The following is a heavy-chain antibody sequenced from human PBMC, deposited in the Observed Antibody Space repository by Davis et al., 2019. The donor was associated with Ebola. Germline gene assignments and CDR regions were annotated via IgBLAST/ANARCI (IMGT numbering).Heavy chain of an antibody. CDR1: GGSISGDY. V-gene: IGHV4-59*12. D-gene: IGHD1-1*01. CDR3: AGQLESQVGGMDV. CDR2: IYYSGST. Sequence: MPSETLSLTCTVSGGSISGDYWSWIRQPPGKGLEWIGYIYYSGSTNYNPSLKSRVTISVDTSKNQFSLKLSSVTAADTAVYYCAGQLESQVGGMDVWGQGTTVTVSS. J-gene: IGHJ6*02.